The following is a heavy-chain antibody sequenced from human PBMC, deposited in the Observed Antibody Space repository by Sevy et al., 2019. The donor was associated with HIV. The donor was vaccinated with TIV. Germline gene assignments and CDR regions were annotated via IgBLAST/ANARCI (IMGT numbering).Heavy chain of an antibody. V-gene: IGHV1-18*01. D-gene: IGHD3-10*02. Sequence: ASVKVSCKASGYTFNNFGISWVRQAPGQGLEWMGWINPHNGNTKYAQKLQDRVTMTTDTSTSTAYMELRSLRSDGTAVYYCAREGTLITMLLWGQGTLVTVSS. CDR3: AREGTLITMLL. J-gene: IGHJ4*02. CDR1: GYTFNNFG. CDR2: INPHNGNT.